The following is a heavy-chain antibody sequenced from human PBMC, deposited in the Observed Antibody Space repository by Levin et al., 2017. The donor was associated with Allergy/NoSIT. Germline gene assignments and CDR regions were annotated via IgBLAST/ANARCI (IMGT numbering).Heavy chain of an antibody. D-gene: IGHD3-3*01. J-gene: IGHJ4*02. CDR3: ARKEWHKGYFDY. CDR1: GGSISSSSW. V-gene: IGHV4-4*02. Sequence: PGGSLRLSCAVSGGSISSSSWWSWVRQPPGKGLEWIGEIYHSGSTNYNPSLKSRVTISVDKSKNQFSLKLSSVTAADTAVYYCARKEWHKGYFDYWGQGTLVTVSS. CDR2: IYHSGST.